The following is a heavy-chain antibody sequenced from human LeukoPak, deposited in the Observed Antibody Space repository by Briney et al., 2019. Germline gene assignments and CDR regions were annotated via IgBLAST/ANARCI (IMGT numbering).Heavy chain of an antibody. D-gene: IGHD6-6*01. CDR2: ISSSSSYI. J-gene: IGHJ5*02. Sequence: GGSLRLSCVASGFIFSSYNMNWVRQAPGKGLEWVSSISSSSSYIYYADSVKGRFTISRDNAKNSLHLQMNSLRGEHTAVYYCARAASIAAPPNHWGQGTLVTVSS. CDR1: GFIFSSYN. CDR3: ARAASIAAPPNH. V-gene: IGHV3-21*01.